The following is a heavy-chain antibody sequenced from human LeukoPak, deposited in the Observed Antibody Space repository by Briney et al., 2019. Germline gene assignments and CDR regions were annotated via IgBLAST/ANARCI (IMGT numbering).Heavy chain of an antibody. Sequence: GRSLRLSCAASGFTFSSYGMHWVRQAPGQGLEGVAVIWYDGTTKYYADSVKGRFTISRDNSKNTLYLQMNSLSVEDTAVYFCSTEDVSGSFDYWGQGTPVTVSS. J-gene: IGHJ4*02. CDR3: STEDVSGSFDY. CDR1: GFTFSSYG. D-gene: IGHD3-10*01. CDR2: IWYDGTTK. V-gene: IGHV3-33*01.